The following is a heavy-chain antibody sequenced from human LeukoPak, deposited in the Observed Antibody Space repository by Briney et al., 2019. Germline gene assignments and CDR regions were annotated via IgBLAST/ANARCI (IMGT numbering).Heavy chain of an antibody. CDR2: INHSGST. J-gene: IGHJ6*03. Sequence: SETLSLTCAVYGGSFSGYYWSWIRQPPGKGLEWIGEINHSGSTNYNPSLKSRVTISVDTSKNQFSLKLSSVTAADTAVYYCARVSRFLEWLSALYYYYYMDVWGKGTTVTVSS. V-gene: IGHV4-34*01. CDR3: ARVSRFLEWLSALYYYYYMDV. CDR1: GGSFSGYY. D-gene: IGHD3-3*01.